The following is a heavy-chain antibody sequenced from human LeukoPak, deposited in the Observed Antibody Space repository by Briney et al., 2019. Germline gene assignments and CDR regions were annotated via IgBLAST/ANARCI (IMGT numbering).Heavy chain of an antibody. V-gene: IGHV1-69*04. CDR1: GGTFSSYA. CDR3: ARDAGYSYGSPFDY. J-gene: IGHJ4*02. CDR2: IIPILGIA. D-gene: IGHD5-18*01. Sequence: ASVKVSCKASGGTFSSYAISWVRQAPGQGLEWMGRIIPILGIANYAQKFQGRVTITADKSTSTAYMELSSLRSEGTAVYYCARDAGYSYGSPFDYWGQGTLVTVSS.